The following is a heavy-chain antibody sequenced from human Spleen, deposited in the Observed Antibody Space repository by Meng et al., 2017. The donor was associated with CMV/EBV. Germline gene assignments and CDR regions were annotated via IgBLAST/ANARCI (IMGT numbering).Heavy chain of an antibody. V-gene: IGHV3-21*01. Sequence: GGSLRLSCAASGFTFSSFNMNWIRQAPGKGLEWVSSISSTGRDIFYAGSLKGRFTISRDNARNSLYLQMNSLRAEDTAVYYCARDLIVVVPAAIGESYYYYGMDVWGQGTTVTVSS. J-gene: IGHJ6*02. D-gene: IGHD2-2*01. CDR1: GFTFSSFN. CDR2: ISSTGRDI. CDR3: ARDLIVVVPAAIGESYYYYGMDV.